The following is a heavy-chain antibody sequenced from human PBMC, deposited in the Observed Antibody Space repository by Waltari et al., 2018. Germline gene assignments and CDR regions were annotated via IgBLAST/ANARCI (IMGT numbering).Heavy chain of an antibody. CDR1: GFTFVAYF. CDR3: ARDLMYGEHPLFDR. D-gene: IGHD4-17*01. Sequence: DVQLAESGGGLVQPGRSLRLSCTTSGFTFVAYFINWVRQAPGQGLEWVGFIRSKAYGETTDYAASVRGRFTISRDDSKSIAYLQMNSLKTEDTAIYFCARDLMYGEHPLFDRWGQGTLVTVSS. J-gene: IGHJ5*02. V-gene: IGHV3-49*04. CDR2: IRSKAYGETT.